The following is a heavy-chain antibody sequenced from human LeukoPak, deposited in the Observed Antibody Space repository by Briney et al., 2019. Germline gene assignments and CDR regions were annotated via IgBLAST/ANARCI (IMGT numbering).Heavy chain of an antibody. J-gene: IGHJ4*02. CDR1: GFGFSTYD. V-gene: IGHV1-8*01. Sequence: ASVTVSCKASGFGFSTYDINWVRQAAGQGREGMGWINPKSKNTVFAQRFQGTVTMTTNTSINIAYMELGSLTSEDTAVYFCARGRGFLPAASPFDYWGQGTLVTVSS. D-gene: IGHD2-2*01. CDR3: ARGRGFLPAASPFDY. CDR2: INPKSKNT.